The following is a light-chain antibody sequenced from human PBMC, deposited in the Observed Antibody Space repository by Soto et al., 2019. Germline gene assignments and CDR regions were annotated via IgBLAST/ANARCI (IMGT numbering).Light chain of an antibody. CDR3: SSYTSSSTRGV. CDR1: SSDVGGYNY. Sequence: QSALTQPASMSGSHGQSITISCTGTSSDVGGYNYVSWYQQHPGKAPKLMIYDVSNRPSGVSNRFSGSKSGNTASLTISGLQAEDEADYYCSSYTSSSTRGVFGGGTKLTVL. CDR2: DVS. J-gene: IGLJ2*01. V-gene: IGLV2-14*01.